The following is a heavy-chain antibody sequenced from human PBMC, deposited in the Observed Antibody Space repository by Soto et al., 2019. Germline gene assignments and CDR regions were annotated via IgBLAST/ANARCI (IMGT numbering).Heavy chain of an antibody. CDR1: GYRFTNSW. V-gene: IGHV5-51*03. CDR2: IFPSDSDT. CDR3: ARVGHSSYSLDY. J-gene: IGHJ4*02. D-gene: IGHD5-18*01. Sequence: EVQLAQSGAEMKKPGESLKISCKGSGYRFTNSWIAWVRQMPGKGLEWMGIIFPSDSDTRYSPSFQGQVTISADKSSNSAYLQWSSLKASDTAMYYCARVGHSSYSLDYWGQGTLVTVSS.